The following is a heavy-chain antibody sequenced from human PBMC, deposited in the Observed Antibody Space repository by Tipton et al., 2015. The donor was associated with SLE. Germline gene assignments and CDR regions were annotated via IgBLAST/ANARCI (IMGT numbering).Heavy chain of an antibody. J-gene: IGHJ3*02. D-gene: IGHD1-26*01. CDR2: IYTSGST. CDR1: GGSISSGSYY. Sequence: TLSLTCTVSGGSISSGSYYWSWIRQPAGKGLEWIGYIYTSGSTNYNPSLKSRVTISVDTSKNQFSLKLSSVTAADTAVYYCARRTGELPPGAFDIWGQGTMVTISS. CDR3: ARRTGELPPGAFDI. V-gene: IGHV4-61*09.